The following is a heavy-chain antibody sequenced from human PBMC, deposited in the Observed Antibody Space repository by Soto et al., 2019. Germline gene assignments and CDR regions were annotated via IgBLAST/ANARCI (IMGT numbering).Heavy chain of an antibody. CDR1: GFTVKNYQ. CDR2: IYSGGVT. CDR3: ARDPSTTGYYGLDV. Sequence: GGSLRLSCAASGFTVKNYQVNWVRQAPGKGLEWVSVIYSGGVTYYPDSVKGRFTTIRDTSKNTVYLQMNSLRADDTAMYYCARDPSTTGYYGLDVWGQGTTVTVSS. J-gene: IGHJ6*02. V-gene: IGHV3-53*01.